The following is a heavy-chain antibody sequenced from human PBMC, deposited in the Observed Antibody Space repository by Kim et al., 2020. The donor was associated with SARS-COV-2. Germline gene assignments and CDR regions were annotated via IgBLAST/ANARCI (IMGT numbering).Heavy chain of an antibody. J-gene: IGHJ6*02. D-gene: IGHD3-10*01. CDR1: GFTFSTFV. CDR2: ISGRGGAP. V-gene: IGHV3-23*01. CDR3: AKDIGRQRWFGETTDWGMDA. Sequence: GGSLRLSCAASGFTFSTFVMNWVRQAPGKGLEWVSSISGRGGAPDYADSVRGRFTISRDNSKNMLYLQMNSLTAEDTAVYYCAKDIGRQRWFGETTDWGMDAWGQGTTVTVSS.